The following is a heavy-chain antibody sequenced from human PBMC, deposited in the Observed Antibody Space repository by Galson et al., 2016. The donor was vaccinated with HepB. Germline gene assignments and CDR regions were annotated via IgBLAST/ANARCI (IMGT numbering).Heavy chain of an antibody. Sequence: PALVKPTQTLTLTCTFSGLSLTTSQMRVSWIRQPPGKALEWLARIDWSDDKFYSKSLKTRLTVSKDTPKNPVVLTMTNMDPGDTATYYCARDIVVVPAPKAKPYYYFYRLDVWGQGTTVTVSS. CDR3: ARDIVVVPAPKAKPYYYFYRLDV. J-gene: IGHJ6*02. D-gene: IGHD2-2*01. CDR2: IDWSDDK. V-gene: IGHV2-70*04. CDR1: GLSLTTSQMR.